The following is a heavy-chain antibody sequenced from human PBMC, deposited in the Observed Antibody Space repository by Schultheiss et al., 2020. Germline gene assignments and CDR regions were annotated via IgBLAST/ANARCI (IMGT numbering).Heavy chain of an antibody. V-gene: IGHV4-34*01. CDR3: ARAIYDILTGYYYYYYYMDV. J-gene: IGHJ6*03. D-gene: IGHD3-9*01. CDR1: GGSFSGYY. Sequence: SQTLSLTCAVYGGSFSGYYWSWIRQPPGKGLEWIGSIYYSGSTYYNPSLKSRVTISVDTSKNQFSLKLSSVTAADTAVYYCARAIYDILTGYYYYYYYMDVWGKGTTVTVSS. CDR2: IYYSGST.